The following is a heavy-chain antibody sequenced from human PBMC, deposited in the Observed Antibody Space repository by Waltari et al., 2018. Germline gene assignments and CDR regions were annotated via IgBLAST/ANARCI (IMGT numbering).Heavy chain of an antibody. Sequence: EVQLVESGGGLVQPGGSLRLSCAASGFPVSGNYMSWVRQAPGKGLEWVSFIYISGSTYYADSVKGRFTISRDNSKNTLYLQMTSLRAEDTAVYYCARDAGTVAAEGDYWGQGTLVTVSS. CDR2: IYISGST. V-gene: IGHV3-66*01. CDR1: GFPVSGNY. J-gene: IGHJ4*02. D-gene: IGHD6-19*01. CDR3: ARDAGTVAAEGDY.